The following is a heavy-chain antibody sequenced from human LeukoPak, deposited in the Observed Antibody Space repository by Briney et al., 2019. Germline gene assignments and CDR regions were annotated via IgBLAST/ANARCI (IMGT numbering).Heavy chain of an antibody. CDR3: AMGYYDILTGYYPPEY. CDR1: GFTFSSYS. CDR2: ISSSSSYI. D-gene: IGHD3-9*01. J-gene: IGHJ4*02. V-gene: IGHV3-21*01. Sequence: GGSLRLSCAASGFTFSSYSMNWVRQAPGKGLEWVSSISSSSSYIYYADSVKGRFTISRDNAKNSLYLQMNSLRAEDTAVYYCAMGYYDILTGYYPPEYWGQGTLVTVSS.